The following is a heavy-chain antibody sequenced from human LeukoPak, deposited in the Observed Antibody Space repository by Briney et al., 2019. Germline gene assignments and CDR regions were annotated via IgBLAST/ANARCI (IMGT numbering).Heavy chain of an antibody. J-gene: IGHJ1*01. CDR3: AREDYCSGGSCYSGYFQH. CDR2: IYYSGST. D-gene: IGHD2-15*01. CDR1: GGSISNYY. V-gene: IGHV4-59*01. Sequence: SETLSLTCTVSGGSISNYYWSWIRQPPGKGLEWIGYIYYSGSTSYNPSLKSRVTISGDTSKNHFSLKLSSVTAADTAVYYCAREDYCSGGSCYSGYFQHWGQGTLVTVSS.